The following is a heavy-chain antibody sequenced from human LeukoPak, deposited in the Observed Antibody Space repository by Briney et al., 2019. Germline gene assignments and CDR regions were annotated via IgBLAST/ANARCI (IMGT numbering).Heavy chain of an antibody. D-gene: IGHD5-12*01. CDR1: GGSISSYY. V-gene: IGHV4-59*01. J-gene: IGHJ4*02. CDR3: AREGGGSAAFDY. CDR2: IYYSGSN. Sequence: SETLSLTCTVSGGSISSYYWSWIRQPPGKGLEWIGDIYYSGSNNYNPSLKSRVTISVDTSKNQFSLKLSSVTAADTAVYYCAREGGGSAAFDYWGQGPLVPVSS.